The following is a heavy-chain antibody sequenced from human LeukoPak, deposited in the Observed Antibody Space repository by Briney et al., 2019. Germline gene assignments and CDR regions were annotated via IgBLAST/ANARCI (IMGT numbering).Heavy chain of an antibody. CDR3: ARWDYDSSGYALYYFDY. CDR1: GYTFTIYA. D-gene: IGHD3-22*01. Sequence: ASVTVSFTASGYTFTIYAMNWVRQAPGQGLEWMGWINAYTGNPTYAQGFTGRFVFSLDTSVSTAYLQISSLKAEDTAVYYCARWDYDSSGYALYYFDYWGQGTLVTVSS. V-gene: IGHV7-4-1*02. CDR2: INAYTGNP. J-gene: IGHJ4*02.